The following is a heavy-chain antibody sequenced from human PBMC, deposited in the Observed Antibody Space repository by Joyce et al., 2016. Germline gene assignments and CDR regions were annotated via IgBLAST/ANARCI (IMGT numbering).Heavy chain of an antibody. V-gene: IGHV1-18*01. CDR2: INTDTGGT. D-gene: IGHD6-19*01. J-gene: IGHJ4*02. Sequence: QVRLVPSGAEVKRPGASVTVSCKASGYDFSSHGISWVRQAPGQGLEGMAWINTDTGGTEYARSVRGRLTWTTDTSTNTVYMDLGRLRSDDTAVYFCARALIDNSGEGFDYWGQGTLLSVSS. CDR1: GYDFSSHG. CDR3: ARALIDNSGEGFDY.